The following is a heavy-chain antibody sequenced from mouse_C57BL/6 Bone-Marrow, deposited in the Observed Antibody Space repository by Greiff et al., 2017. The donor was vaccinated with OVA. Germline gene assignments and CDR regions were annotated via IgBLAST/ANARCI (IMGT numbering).Heavy chain of an antibody. D-gene: IGHD2-4*01. CDR2: INPSSGYT. Sequence: VQRVESGAELARPGASVKMSCKASGYTFTSYTMHWVKQRPGQGLEWIGYINPSSGYTKYNQKFKDKATLTADKSSSTAYMQLSSRTSEDSAVYYCARYGLYYDYDWFAYWGQGTLVTVSA. V-gene: IGHV1-4*01. J-gene: IGHJ3*01. CDR3: ARYGLYYDYDWFAY. CDR1: GYTFTSYT.